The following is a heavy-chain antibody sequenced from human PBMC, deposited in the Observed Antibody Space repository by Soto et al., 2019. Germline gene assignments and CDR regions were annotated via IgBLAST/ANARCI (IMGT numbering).Heavy chain of an antibody. Sequence: WGSLRLSCAASGFTFSDYYMSWIRQAPGKGLEWVSYISSSGSTIYYADSVKGRFTISRDNAKNSLYLQMNSLRAEDTAVYYCARVTLAHYDFWSGYLGGYFDYWGQGTLVTVSS. CDR3: ARVTLAHYDFWSGYLGGYFDY. D-gene: IGHD3-3*01. CDR1: GFTFSDYY. J-gene: IGHJ4*02. V-gene: IGHV3-11*01. CDR2: ISSSGSTI.